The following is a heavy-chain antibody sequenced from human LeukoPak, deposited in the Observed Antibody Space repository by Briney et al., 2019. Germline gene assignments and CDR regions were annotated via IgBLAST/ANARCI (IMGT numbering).Heavy chain of an antibody. J-gene: IGHJ4*02. Sequence: GGSLRLSCAASGFTFSGYSMNWVRQAPGKGLEWVSSISSSSSYIYYADSVKGRFTISRDNAKNSLYLQMNSLRAEDVAVYYCARIERDDFWSGYSGFDYWGQGTLVTVSS. CDR3: ARIERDDFWSGYSGFDY. D-gene: IGHD3-3*01. CDR2: ISSSSSYI. CDR1: GFTFSGYS. V-gene: IGHV3-21*01.